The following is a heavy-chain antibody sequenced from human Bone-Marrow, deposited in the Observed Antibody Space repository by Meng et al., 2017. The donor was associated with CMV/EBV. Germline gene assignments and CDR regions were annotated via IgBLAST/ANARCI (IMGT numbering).Heavy chain of an antibody. D-gene: IGHD5-18*01. V-gene: IGHV3-48*03. CDR2: ISSSGSTI. CDR1: GFTFSSYE. Sequence: GESLKISCAASGFTFSSYEMNWVRQTPGKGLEWVSYISSSGSTIYYADSMKGRFTISRDNAKNTLYLQMNSLRPEDTAVYYCARDYSSYFEFWDQGTLVTVPS. J-gene: IGHJ4*02. CDR3: ARDYSSYFEF.